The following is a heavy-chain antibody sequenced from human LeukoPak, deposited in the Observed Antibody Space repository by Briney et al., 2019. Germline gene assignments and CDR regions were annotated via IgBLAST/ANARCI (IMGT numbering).Heavy chain of an antibody. V-gene: IGHV1-3*01. J-gene: IGHJ4*02. CDR3: ARSNQDSSGYYGR. CDR2: TNAGNGNT. D-gene: IGHD3-22*01. CDR1: GYTFTSYA. Sequence: ASVKVSCKASGYTFTSYAMHWVRQAPGQRLEWMGWTNAGNGNTKYSQKFQGRVTITRDTSASTAYMELSSLRSEDTAVYYCARSNQDSSGYYGRWGRGTLVTVSS.